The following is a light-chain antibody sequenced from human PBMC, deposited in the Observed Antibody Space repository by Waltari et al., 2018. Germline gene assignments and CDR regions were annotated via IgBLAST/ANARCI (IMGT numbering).Light chain of an antibody. Sequence: SYVLTQPPSLSVAPGQTARITCGGDNIGIKSVHWFQRRPGQAPVLVVYAVRDRPSGVPGRFSGATSGNTATLTISGVGAGDEADYYCQVWDGSSAHYVFGTGTKVTVL. V-gene: IGLV3-21*02. CDR2: AVR. CDR1: NIGIKS. J-gene: IGLJ1*01. CDR3: QVWDGSSAHYV.